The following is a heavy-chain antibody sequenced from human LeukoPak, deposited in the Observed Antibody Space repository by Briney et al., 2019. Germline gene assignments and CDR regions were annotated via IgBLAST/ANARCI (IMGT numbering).Heavy chain of an antibody. CDR3: AKDHSTWRRSPTDRPWDDY. V-gene: IGHV3-30*02. CDR1: GFTFSSYG. D-gene: IGHD2/OR15-2a*01. CDR2: IRYDGSNK. Sequence: GGSLRLSCAASGFTFSSYGMHWVRQAPGKGLEGVAFIRYDGSNKYYADSVKGRFTISRDNSKNTLYLQMNSLRVEDTAVYYCAKDHSTWRRSPTDRPWDDYWGQGTLVTVSS. J-gene: IGHJ4*02.